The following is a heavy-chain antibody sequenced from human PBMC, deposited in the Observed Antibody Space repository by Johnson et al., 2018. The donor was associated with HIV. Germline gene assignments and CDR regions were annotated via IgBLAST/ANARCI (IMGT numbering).Heavy chain of an antibody. CDR2: IKQEGRET. D-gene: IGHD5-12*01. CDR1: GFTFSSYD. V-gene: IGHV3-7*05. Sequence: VQVVESGGGLVQPGGSLRLSCAASGFTFSSYDMHWVRQATGKGLEWVATIKQEGRETHYIDSVKGRFTISRDNAKNSLYLQMNSLRAEDTAVYYCSRHSPRGYSGYDAFDIWGQGTMVTVSS. CDR3: SRHSPRGYSGYDAFDI. J-gene: IGHJ3*02.